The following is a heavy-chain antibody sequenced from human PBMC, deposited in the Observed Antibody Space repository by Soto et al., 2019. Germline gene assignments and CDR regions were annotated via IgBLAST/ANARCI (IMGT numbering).Heavy chain of an antibody. CDR3: ATYRKFLQL. J-gene: IGHJ3*01. CDR1: GGYSSGGYYS. Sequence: PSETPSLTCTVSGGYSSGGYYSWTWLRQPPGKGLEWIGFIYNSGSTYYNSSLKSRVTISVDRSKNHFFLNLTSVTAADTAVYYCATYRKFLQLGGQGTKVTV. CDR2: IYNSGST. V-gene: IGHV4-30-2*01. D-gene: IGHD6-6*01.